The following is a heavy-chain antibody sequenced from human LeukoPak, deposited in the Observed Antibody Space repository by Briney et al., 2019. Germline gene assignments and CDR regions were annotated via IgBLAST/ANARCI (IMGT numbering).Heavy chain of an antibody. CDR2: INSGGSVT. J-gene: IGHJ4*02. D-gene: IGHD1-26*01. CDR3: ARDRGALDY. Sequence: PGGSLRLSCAASGFTFTNYWMHWVRQAPGEGLVWVSRINSGGSVTRYADSVKGRFTISRDNAKNTVFLQMNSLRTEDTAVYYCARDRGALDYWGQGTLVTVSS. V-gene: IGHV3-74*01. CDR1: GFTFTNYW.